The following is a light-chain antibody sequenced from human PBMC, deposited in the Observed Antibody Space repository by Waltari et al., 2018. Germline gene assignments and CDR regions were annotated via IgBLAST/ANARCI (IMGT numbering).Light chain of an antibody. J-gene: IGLJ3*02. V-gene: IGLV2-23*02. Sequence: QSALTQPASVSGSPGQSITISCSGSSSDVGTYTHVSWYQQHPGEAPKLRFYEVTLLPSGVSDRFSGSKSGNTASLAISGLQAEDEAYYYCCSYAGGGTWVCGGGTKLTVL. CDR1: SSDVGTYTH. CDR2: EVT. CDR3: CSYAGGGTWV.